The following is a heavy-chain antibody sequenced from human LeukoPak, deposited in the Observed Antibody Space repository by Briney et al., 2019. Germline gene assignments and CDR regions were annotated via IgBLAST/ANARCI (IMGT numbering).Heavy chain of an antibody. CDR2: ISGSGGST. J-gene: IGHJ5*02. V-gene: IGHV3-23*01. D-gene: IGHD3-10*01. Sequence: GGSLRLSCAASGFTFNNYAMSWVRQAPGKGLEWVSAISGSGGSTYYADSVNGRFTISRDTSKNTLYLQMNSLRADDTAVYYCAKDVVRGSGRINWFDPWGQGTLVTVSS. CDR3: AKDVVRGSGRINWFDP. CDR1: GFTFNNYA.